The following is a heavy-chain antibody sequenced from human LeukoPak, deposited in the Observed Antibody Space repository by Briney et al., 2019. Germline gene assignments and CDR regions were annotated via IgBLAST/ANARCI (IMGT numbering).Heavy chain of an antibody. CDR3: ARVGYSYGEAYYFDY. V-gene: IGHV4-4*07. Sequence: SETLSLTCTVSGGSISSYYWSWIRQPAGKGLEWIGRIYTSGSTNYNPSLKSRVTMSVDTSKNQFSLKLSSVTAADTAVYYCARVGYSYGEAYYFDYWGQGTLVTVSS. D-gene: IGHD5-18*01. CDR2: IYTSGST. CDR1: GGSISSYY. J-gene: IGHJ4*02.